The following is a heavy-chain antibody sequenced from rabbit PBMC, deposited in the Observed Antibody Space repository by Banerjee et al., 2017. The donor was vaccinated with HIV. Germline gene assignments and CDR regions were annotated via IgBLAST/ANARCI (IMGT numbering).Heavy chain of an antibody. CDR1: GFSFSSGYH. V-gene: IGHV1S40*01. D-gene: IGHD1-1*01. Sequence: QSLEESGGDLVKPGASLTLTCTASGFSFSSGYHMCWVRQSPGKGLEWIACIDAGSSGTTYYASWAKGRFTISKTSSTTVTLQMTSLTAADTATYICAKDTTGSAIVFNLWGPGTLVTVS. CDR3: AKDTTGSAIVFNL. CDR2: IDAGSSGTT. J-gene: IGHJ4*01.